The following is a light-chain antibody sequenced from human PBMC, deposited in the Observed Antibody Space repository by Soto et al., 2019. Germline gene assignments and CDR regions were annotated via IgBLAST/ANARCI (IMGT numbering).Light chain of an antibody. CDR2: KVS. V-gene: IGKV2-30*01. CDR3: VQHTHGPLT. J-gene: IGKJ4*01. Sequence: DVVMTQSPLSLPVALGQPASISCRSSHSLLYSDGNTYLTWFHQRPGQSPRRLSYKVSNHDTGVPAGFGDLGTGTYSTLQIRRVEAEDVGLSSCVQHTHGPLTLRGGNKVEF. CDR1: HSLLYSDGNTY.